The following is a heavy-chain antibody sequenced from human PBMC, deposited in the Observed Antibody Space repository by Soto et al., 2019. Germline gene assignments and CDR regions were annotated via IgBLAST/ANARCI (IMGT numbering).Heavy chain of an antibody. D-gene: IGHD3-22*01. Sequence: QVQLVQSGAEVKKPGSSVKVSCRASGGTFSNYAISWVRQAPGQGLEWMGNIIPVFGTTNFARKFLGRVTITADKSTGTAYMELRSLRSEDTAVYYCARDYYDGRGYYSWYFALWGRGTLVTISS. V-gene: IGHV1-69*06. J-gene: IGHJ2*01. CDR2: IIPVFGTT. CDR1: GGTFSNYA. CDR3: ARDYYDGRGYYSWYFAL.